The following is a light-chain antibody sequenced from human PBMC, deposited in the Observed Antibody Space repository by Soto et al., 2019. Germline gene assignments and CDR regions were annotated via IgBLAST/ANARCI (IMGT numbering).Light chain of an antibody. CDR1: QSVSSI. CDR2: GAS. CDR3: QQYNNWPMT. J-gene: IGKJ1*01. Sequence: EIVMTQSPATLSVSPGERATLSCRASQSVSSILAWYQQKPGQAPRDVIYGASTRATGIPARFSGSGSGTEFTLTISSLQSEDFVVYYCQQYNNWPMTFGQGTKVEIK. V-gene: IGKV3-15*01.